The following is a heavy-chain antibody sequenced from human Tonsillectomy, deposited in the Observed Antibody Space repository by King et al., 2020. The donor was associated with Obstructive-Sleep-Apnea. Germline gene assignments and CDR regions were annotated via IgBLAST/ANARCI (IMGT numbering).Heavy chain of an antibody. V-gene: IGHV4-59*01. CDR1: GGSISSYY. J-gene: IGHJ5*02. Sequence: QLQESGPGLVKPSETLSLTCTVSGGSISSYYWCLIRQPPGKGLEWMCYINYSGSTKYNPSLQSRVTISVDTSKNQFSLTLSSVTAADTAVYYCARVGVDFDILTGHNRHRDWFDPWGQGTLVTVSS. D-gene: IGHD3-9*01. CDR3: ARVGVDFDILTGHNRHRDWFDP. CDR2: INYSGST.